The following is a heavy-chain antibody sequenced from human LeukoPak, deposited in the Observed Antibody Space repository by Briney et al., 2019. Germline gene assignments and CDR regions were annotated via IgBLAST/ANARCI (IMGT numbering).Heavy chain of an antibody. CDR3: ATDFWVFDSRAT. J-gene: IGHJ5*02. V-gene: IGHV3-30*02. CDR1: GFTFSYFG. CDR2: IRYDGSNK. Sequence: GGSLRLCCAASGFTFSYFGMQWVRQAPGKGLEWVAFIRYDGSNKYYADSVKGRFTISRDNSKNILYLQMNSLRPEDTAVYYCATDFWVFDSRATWGQGTLVTVSS. D-gene: IGHD5/OR15-5a*01.